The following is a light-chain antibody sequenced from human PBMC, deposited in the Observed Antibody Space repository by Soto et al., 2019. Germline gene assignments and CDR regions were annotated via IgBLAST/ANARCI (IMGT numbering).Light chain of an antibody. CDR3: QQYGSSPTWT. CDR2: GAS. Sequence: IVLTQSPGTLSLSPWERATLSCRASQSVSNNYLAWYQQKPGQAPRLLIYGASNRATGIPDRFSGSGSGTDFTLTNSRLEPEDSAVYYCQQYGSSPTWTFGQGTKVDIK. J-gene: IGKJ1*01. V-gene: IGKV3-20*01. CDR1: QSVSNNY.